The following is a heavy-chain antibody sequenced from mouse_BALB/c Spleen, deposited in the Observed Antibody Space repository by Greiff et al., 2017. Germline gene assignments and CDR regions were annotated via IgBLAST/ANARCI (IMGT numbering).Heavy chain of an antibody. CDR2: ISYDGSN. D-gene: IGHD2-2*01. V-gene: IGHV3-6*02. J-gene: IGHJ3*01. Sequence: EVQLQESGPGLVKPSQSLSLTCSVTGYSITRGYYWNWIRQFPGNKLEWMGYISYDGSNNYNPSLKNRISITRDTSKNQFFLKLNSVTTEDTATYYCARMGGYDWFAYWGQGTLVTVSA. CDR3: ARMGGYDWFAY. CDR1: GYSITRGYY.